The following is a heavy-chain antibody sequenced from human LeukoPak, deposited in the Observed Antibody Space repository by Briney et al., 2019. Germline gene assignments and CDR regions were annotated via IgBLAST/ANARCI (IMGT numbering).Heavy chain of an antibody. CDR3: AKEDYGSGSYNPYYFDY. J-gene: IGHJ4*02. Sequence: PGGSLRVSCAASGFTFISYAMSWVRQAPGKGLEWVSAISGSGGSTYYADSVKGRFTISRDNSKNTLYLQMNSLRAEDTAVYYCAKEDYGSGSYNPYYFDYWGQGTLVTVSS. CDR2: ISGSGGST. CDR1: GFTFISYA. V-gene: IGHV3-23*01. D-gene: IGHD3-10*01.